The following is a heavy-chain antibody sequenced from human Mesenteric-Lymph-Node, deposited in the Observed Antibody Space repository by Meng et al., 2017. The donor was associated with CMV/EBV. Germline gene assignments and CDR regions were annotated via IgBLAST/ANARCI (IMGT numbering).Heavy chain of an antibody. J-gene: IGHJ6*02. CDR2: ISVNYGNT. Sequence: ASVKVSCKASGYTFIRNGISWVRQAPGQGLEWMGRISVNYGNTDYAQKLQGRVTMTTDTSTSTAYMELRSLRSDDTAVYYCARDQEDSSGYYYPYYYYGMDVWGQGTTVTVSS. D-gene: IGHD3-22*01. V-gene: IGHV1-18*01. CDR1: GYTFIRNG. CDR3: ARDQEDSSGYYYPYYYYGMDV.